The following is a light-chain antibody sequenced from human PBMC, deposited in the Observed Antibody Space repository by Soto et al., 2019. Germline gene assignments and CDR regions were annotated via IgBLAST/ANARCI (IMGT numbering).Light chain of an antibody. CDR2: GAS. J-gene: IGKJ4*01. CDR3: XXXXSSPQT. V-gene: IGKV3-20*01. Sequence: EIVLTQSPGTLSLSPGERATLSCRASQSVSSSYLAWYQQKPGQAPRLLIYGASSRATGIPDRFSGSGSGTDFTLTISRLEPEXXXXXXXXXXXSSPQTFGGGTKVEIK. CDR1: QSVSSSY.